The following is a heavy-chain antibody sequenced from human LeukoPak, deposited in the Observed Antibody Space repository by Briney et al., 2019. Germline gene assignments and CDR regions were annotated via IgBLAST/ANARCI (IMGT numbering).Heavy chain of an antibody. Sequence: TSETLSLTCTVSGGSISSGSYYWSWIRQPAGKGLEWIGRIYTSGSANYNPSLKSRVTISVDTSKNQFSLKLSSVTAADTAVYYCARRDTFDIWGQGTMVTVSS. J-gene: IGHJ3*02. CDR1: GGSISSGSYY. CDR2: IYTSGSA. V-gene: IGHV4-61*02. CDR3: ARRDTFDI.